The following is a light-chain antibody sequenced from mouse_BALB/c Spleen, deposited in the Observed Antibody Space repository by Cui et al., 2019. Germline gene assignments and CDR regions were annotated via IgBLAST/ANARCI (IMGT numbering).Light chain of an antibody. J-gene: IGKJ5*01. CDR2: LTS. V-gene: IGKV4-68*01. CDR1: TSVSY. CDR3: QQWSSNPLT. Sequence: QIFLTQSTAHMYASPGEKATMTCSASTSVSYMYWYQQKPGSSPKPWIYLTSNLASGVPARFSGSGSGTSYSLTISSMEAEDAATYYCQQWSSNPLTFGAGTKLELK.